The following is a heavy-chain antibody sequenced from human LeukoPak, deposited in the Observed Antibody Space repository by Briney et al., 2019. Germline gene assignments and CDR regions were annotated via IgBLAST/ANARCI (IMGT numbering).Heavy chain of an antibody. D-gene: IGHD3-22*01. J-gene: IGHJ4*02. CDR3: ARVHSSGYYQHFDY. CDR2: ISSSGSTI. V-gene: IGHV3-48*03. Sequence: GGSLRLSCAASGFTFSSYEMNWVRQAPGKGLEWVSYISSSGSTIYYADSVKGRFTISRDNAKNSLYLQMNSLRAEDTALYYCARVHSSGYYQHFDYWGQGTLVTVSS. CDR1: GFTFSSYE.